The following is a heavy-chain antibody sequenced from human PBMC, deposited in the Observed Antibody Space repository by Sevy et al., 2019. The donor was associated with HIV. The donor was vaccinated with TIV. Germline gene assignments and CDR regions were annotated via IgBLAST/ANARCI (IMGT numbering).Heavy chain of an antibody. Sequence: GSLRLSCKCSGFSLSAYWMHWVRQIPGKGLDWVSHINNDGSVRQYADSVKGRFTISSDNVRNTLYLQMESLRAEDAGVYYCARGIGKSGAFWGQGTLVTVSS. CDR2: INNDGSVR. V-gene: IGHV3-74*01. D-gene: IGHD1-26*01. J-gene: IGHJ4*02. CDR1: GFSLSAYW. CDR3: ARGIGKSGAF.